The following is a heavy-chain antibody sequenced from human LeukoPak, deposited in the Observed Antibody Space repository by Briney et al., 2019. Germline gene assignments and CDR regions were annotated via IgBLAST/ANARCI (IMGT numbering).Heavy chain of an antibody. D-gene: IGHD6-13*01. Sequence: GGSLRLSCTTSEFTFGDYAVTWVRQAPGKGLEWVGFVRSKAYGGTTEYAASVKGRFSISRDDSKSIAYLQMNSLKTEDTAVYYCTRDRHSSNWYGYFQHWGQGTLVTVSS. V-gene: IGHV3-49*04. CDR3: TRDRHSSNWYGYFQH. CDR1: EFTFGDYA. CDR2: VRSKAYGGTT. J-gene: IGHJ1*01.